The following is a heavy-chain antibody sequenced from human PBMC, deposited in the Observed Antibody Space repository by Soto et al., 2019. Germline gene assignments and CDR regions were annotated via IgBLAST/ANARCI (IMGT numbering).Heavy chain of an antibody. CDR1: GYTFTSYG. D-gene: IGHD3-10*01. CDR2: ISGYNGNT. Sequence: QVQLVQSGAEVKKPGASVKVSCKASGYTFTSYGVSWVRQAPGQGLEWMGWISGYNGNTNYAQKLQGRVTMTTDTSTSTAYMELRSLRSDDTAVYYCARAGKYYFGSGSPYYYGTAVWGQGITVTGSS. V-gene: IGHV1-18*04. J-gene: IGHJ6*02. CDR3: ARAGKYYFGSGSPYYYGTAV.